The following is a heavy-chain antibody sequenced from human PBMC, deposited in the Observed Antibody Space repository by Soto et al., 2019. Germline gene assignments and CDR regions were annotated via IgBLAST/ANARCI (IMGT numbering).Heavy chain of an antibody. CDR3: ARAKTYYYDSSGYYPFDY. CDR2: IYHSGST. Sequence: SETLSLTCAVSGGSISSGGYSWSWFRQPPGKGLEWIGYIYHSGSTNYNPSLKSRVTISVDTSKNQFSLKLSSVTAADTAVYYCARAKTYYYDSSGYYPFDYWGQGTLVTVSS. V-gene: IGHV4-61*08. D-gene: IGHD3-22*01. CDR1: GGSISSGGYS. J-gene: IGHJ4*02.